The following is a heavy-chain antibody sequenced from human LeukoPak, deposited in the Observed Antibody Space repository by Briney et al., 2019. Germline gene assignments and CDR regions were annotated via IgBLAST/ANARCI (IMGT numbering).Heavy chain of an antibody. CDR1: GFTFSSYW. CDR2: IKEDGSEK. V-gene: IGHV3-7*03. Sequence: GGSLRLSCAVSGFTFSSYWMTWVRQAPGKGLEWVAKIKEDGSEKYYVDSVKGRFTVSRDNVKDSLFLQMNSLRAEDTAAYYCARLHSAIYYGDAFDIWGQGTMVTVSS. CDR3: ARLHSAIYYGDAFDI. D-gene: IGHD1-26*01. J-gene: IGHJ3*02.